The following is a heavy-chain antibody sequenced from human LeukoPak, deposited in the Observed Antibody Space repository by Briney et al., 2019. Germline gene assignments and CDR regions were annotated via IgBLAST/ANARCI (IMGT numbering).Heavy chain of an antibody. CDR3: ARDKGTSYLSSFDY. CDR1: GYTFISYN. Sequence: EASVKVSCKASGYTFISYNINWVRQATGQGLEWMGWLNPRSGIQKFQGRLTITRDTSTDAVYMDLSSLTAEDTAVYYCARDKGTSYLSSFDYWGQGTLVTVSS. CDR2: LNPRSG. V-gene: IGHV1-8*03. D-gene: IGHD6-6*01. J-gene: IGHJ4*02.